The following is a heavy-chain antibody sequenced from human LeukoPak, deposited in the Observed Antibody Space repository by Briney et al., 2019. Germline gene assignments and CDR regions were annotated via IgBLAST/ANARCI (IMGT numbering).Heavy chain of an antibody. CDR3: ARGQGLPAAGYYFDH. CDR2: ITYSGST. Sequence: KPSETLSLTCTVSGGSISSSTYYWAWIRQSPGKGLEWIGSITYSGSTYYNPSLESRVTISVDTSKNQFSLRLSSVTAADTAVYYCARGQGLPAAGYYFDHWGQGTLVTVSS. D-gene: IGHD6-13*01. V-gene: IGHV4-39*07. CDR1: GGSISSSTYY. J-gene: IGHJ4*02.